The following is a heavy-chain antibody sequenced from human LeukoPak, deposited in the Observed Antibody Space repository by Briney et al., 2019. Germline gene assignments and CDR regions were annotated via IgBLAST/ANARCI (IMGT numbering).Heavy chain of an antibody. V-gene: IGHV4-39*01. J-gene: IGHJ1*01. D-gene: IGHD3-22*01. CDR1: GGYISSSSYY. CDR3: ARRRYYDSTGYLD. Sequence: PSETLSLTCTVSGGYISSSSYYWDWIRQPSGMGREWIGSIYYSGSTYYNPSLKSRVTIFLDTSTKQLSLKLASVTAADTAVYYCARRRYYDSTGYLDWGQGTLVTVSS. CDR2: IYYSGST.